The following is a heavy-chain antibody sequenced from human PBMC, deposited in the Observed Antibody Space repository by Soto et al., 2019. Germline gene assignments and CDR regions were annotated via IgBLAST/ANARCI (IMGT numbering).Heavy chain of an antibody. CDR2: ISYDGSNK. J-gene: IGHJ6*02. V-gene: IGHV3-30-3*01. CDR3: ARDITRIAAAGLLYYYYGMDV. CDR1: GFTFSSYA. D-gene: IGHD6-13*01. Sequence: GGSLRLSCAASGFTFSSYAMHWVRQAPGKGLEWVAVISYDGSNKYYADSVKGRFTISRDNSKNTLYLQMNSLRAEDTAVYYCARDITRIAAAGLLYYYYGMDVWGQGTTVTVSS.